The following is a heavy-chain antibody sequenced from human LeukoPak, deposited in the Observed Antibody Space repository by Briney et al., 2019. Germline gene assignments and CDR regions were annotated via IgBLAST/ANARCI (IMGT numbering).Heavy chain of an antibody. Sequence: GGSLRLSCAASGFTFSSSTMNWVRQAPGKGLEWVSFISSSSSTIYYADSVKGRFTISRDNVKNSLYLQMNSLRVEDTAVYYCARSSGYYYYYMDVWGQGTLVTVSS. CDR3: ARSSGYYYYYMDV. V-gene: IGHV3-48*01. CDR2: ISSSSSTI. J-gene: IGHJ6*03. D-gene: IGHD3-10*01. CDR1: GFTFSSST.